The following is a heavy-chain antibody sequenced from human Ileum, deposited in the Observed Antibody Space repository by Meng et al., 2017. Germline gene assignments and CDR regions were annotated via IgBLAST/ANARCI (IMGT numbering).Heavy chain of an antibody. CDR1: GYTFFAYA. CDR3: ARGDPTTPNWLDP. V-gene: IGHV1-3*04. Sequence: QVPLVRSGAEVKMPGSSVTISSSTSGYTFFAYAMHWVRQAPGQRLEWMGWIYTGNGNTKYSQKFQDRVTFTRDTSATTVYMELTSLTSEDTAVYYCARGDPTTPNWLDPWGQGSLVTVSS. J-gene: IGHJ5*02. CDR2: IYTGNGNT. D-gene: IGHD1-26*01.